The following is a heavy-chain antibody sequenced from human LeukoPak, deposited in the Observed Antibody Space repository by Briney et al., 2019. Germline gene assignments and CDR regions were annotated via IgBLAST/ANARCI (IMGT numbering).Heavy chain of an antibody. J-gene: IGHJ4*02. Sequence: GGSLRLSCVASGFTFSNVWMNWVRQAPGKGLEWVGRIKTKTTGGTTDYAAPVKGRFTISRDDSKNTLFLQMNSLKTEDTAFYYCATVPVPSYYDSDGYSFGDFWGQGTLVTVSS. CDR1: GFTFSNVW. D-gene: IGHD3-22*01. CDR2: IKTKTTGGTT. CDR3: ATVPVPSYYDSDGYSFGDF. V-gene: IGHV3-15*01.